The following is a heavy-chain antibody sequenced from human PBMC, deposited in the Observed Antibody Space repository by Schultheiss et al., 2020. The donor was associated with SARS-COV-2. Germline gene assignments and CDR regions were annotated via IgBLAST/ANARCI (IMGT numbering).Heavy chain of an antibody. D-gene: IGHD4-17*01. V-gene: IGHV4-34*01. CDR2: INHSGST. Sequence: SETLSLTCAVYGGSFSGYYWSWIRQPPGKGLEWIGEINHSGSTNYNPSLKSRVTMSVDTSKNQFSLKLSSVTAADTAVYYCARGFATTVTTGFDYWGQGTLVTVSS. CDR3: ARGFATTVTTGFDY. J-gene: IGHJ4*02. CDR1: GGSFSGYY.